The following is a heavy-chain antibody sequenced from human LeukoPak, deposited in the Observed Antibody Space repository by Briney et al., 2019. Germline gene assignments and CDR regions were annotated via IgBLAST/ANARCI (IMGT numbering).Heavy chain of an antibody. CDR1: EFTVSSNY. V-gene: IGHV3-53*01. Sequence: PGGSLRLSCAASEFTVSSNYMSWVRQAPGKGLEWVSVIYSGGSTYYADSVKGRFTLSRDNSKNTLYLQMNSLRAEDTAVYYCARDYYDSSGYRHDAFDIWGQGTMVTVSS. J-gene: IGHJ3*02. CDR2: IYSGGST. D-gene: IGHD3-22*01. CDR3: ARDYYDSSGYRHDAFDI.